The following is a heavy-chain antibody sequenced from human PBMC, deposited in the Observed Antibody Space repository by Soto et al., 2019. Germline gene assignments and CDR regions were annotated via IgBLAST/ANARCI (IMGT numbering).Heavy chain of an antibody. D-gene: IGHD5-12*01. J-gene: IGHJ5*02. CDR2: INPNSGGT. V-gene: IGHV1-2*02. CDR1: GYTFTGYY. Sequence: GASVKVSCKASGYTFTGYYMHWVRQAPGQGLEWMGWINPNSGGTNYAQKFQGRVTTTRNTSISTAYMELSSLRSEDTAVYYCARVWGYSGYDRNWFDPWGQGTLVTVSS. CDR3: ARVWGYSGYDRNWFDP.